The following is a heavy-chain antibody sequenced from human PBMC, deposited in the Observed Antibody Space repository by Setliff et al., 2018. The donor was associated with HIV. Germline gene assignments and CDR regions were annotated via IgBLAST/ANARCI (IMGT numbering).Heavy chain of an antibody. CDR2: IFYSGDT. V-gene: IGHV4-39*01. Sequence: SETLSLTCSVSGDSISSSPNCWGWIRQPPGKGLEWIGSIFYSGDTYYNPSLTSRLTISLDTSKNQFSLRLNSVTSADTAVYYCARRLLNTLPGVRGWFDPWGQGILVTVSS. CDR1: GDSISSSPNC. D-gene: IGHD3-10*01. J-gene: IGHJ5*01. CDR3: ARRLLNTLPGVRGWFDP.